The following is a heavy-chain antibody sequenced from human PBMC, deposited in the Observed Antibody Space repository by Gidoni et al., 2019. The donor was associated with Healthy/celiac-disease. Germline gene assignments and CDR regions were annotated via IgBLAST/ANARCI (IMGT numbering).Heavy chain of an antibody. CDR1: GFTFRSYA. CDR2: ISGSGGST. V-gene: IGHV3-23*01. D-gene: IGHD6-19*01. Sequence: EVQLLESGGGLLQPGGSLRLSCAASGFTFRSYAMSWVRQAPGKGLEWVSAISGSGGSTYYADSVKGRFTISRDNSKNTLYLQMNSLRAEDTAVYYCAKDRRAVAAPWYFDYWGQGTLVTVSS. CDR3: AKDRRAVAAPWYFDY. J-gene: IGHJ4*02.